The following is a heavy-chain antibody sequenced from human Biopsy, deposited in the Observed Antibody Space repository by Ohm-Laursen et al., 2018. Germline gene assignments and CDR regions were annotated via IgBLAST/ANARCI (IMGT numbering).Heavy chain of an antibody. CDR2: INHRGST. J-gene: IGHJ6*02. D-gene: IGHD3-16*01. CDR1: GGSFSGYY. Sequence: GTLSLTCAVYGGSFSGYYWSWIRQPPGKGLEWIGEINHRGSTNYNPSLKSQVTISVDTSKNQFSLKLRSVTAADTAVYYCARAVDYYDPYYYYGLDVWGQGTTVTVSS. V-gene: IGHV4-34*01. CDR3: ARAVDYYDPYYYYGLDV.